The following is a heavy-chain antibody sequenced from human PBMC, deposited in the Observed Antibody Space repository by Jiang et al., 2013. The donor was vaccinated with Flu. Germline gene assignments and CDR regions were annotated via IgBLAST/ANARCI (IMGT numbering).Heavy chain of an antibody. D-gene: IGHD2-21*01. CDR1: GYAFTTYG. Sequence: QSGSELKKPGTSVKVSCKASGYAFTTYGLTWVRQAPGQGLEWMGWINTNTGNPTYAQGFTGRFVFSLDTSVSTAYLQICSLKAEDTAVYYCARRDWDYYYYGMDVWGQGTT. CDR2: INTNTGNP. J-gene: IGHJ6*02. CDR3: ARRDWDYYYYGMDV. V-gene: IGHV7-4-1*01.